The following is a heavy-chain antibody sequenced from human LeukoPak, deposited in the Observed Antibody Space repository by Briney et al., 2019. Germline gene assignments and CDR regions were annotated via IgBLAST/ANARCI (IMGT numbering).Heavy chain of an antibody. V-gene: IGHV1-2*02. J-gene: IGHJ4*02. Sequence: ASVKVSCKASGYTFTGYYMHWVRQAPGQGLEWMGWINPNSGGTNYAQKFQGRVTMTRDTSISTAYMELSRLRSDDTAVYYCARLREHINWYFDYWGQGTLVAVSS. CDR3: ARLREHINWYFDY. CDR1: GYTFTGYY. D-gene: IGHD1-1*01. CDR2: INPNSGGT.